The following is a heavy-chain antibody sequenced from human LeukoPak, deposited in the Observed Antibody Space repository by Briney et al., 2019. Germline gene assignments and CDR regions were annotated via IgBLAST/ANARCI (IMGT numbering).Heavy chain of an antibody. V-gene: IGHV3-74*01. J-gene: IGHJ3*02. CDR3: ARVGASYGAGDAFDI. Sequence: GGSLRLSCAASGFTFSSYWMHWVRQAPWKGLVWVSLINTDGSSTSYADSVKGRFTISRDNAKNTLYLQMNSLRAEDTAVYYCARVGASYGAGDAFDIWGQGTMVTVSS. D-gene: IGHD1-26*01. CDR1: GFTFSSYW. CDR2: INTDGSST.